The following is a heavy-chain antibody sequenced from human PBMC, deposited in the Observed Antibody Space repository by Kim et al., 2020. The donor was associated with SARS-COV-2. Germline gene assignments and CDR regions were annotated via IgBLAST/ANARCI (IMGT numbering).Heavy chain of an antibody. CDR2: ISAYNGNT. J-gene: IGHJ4*02. CDR1: GYTFTSYG. D-gene: IGHD6-19*01. V-gene: IGHV1-18*01. Sequence: ASVKVSCKASGYTFTSYGISWVRQAPGQGLEWMGWISAYNGNTNYAQKLQGRVTMTTDTSTSTAYMELRSLRSDDTAVYYCARSEIAVAGRGETLQHQEADFWGQGTLVTVSS. CDR3: ARSEIAVAGRGETLQHQEADF.